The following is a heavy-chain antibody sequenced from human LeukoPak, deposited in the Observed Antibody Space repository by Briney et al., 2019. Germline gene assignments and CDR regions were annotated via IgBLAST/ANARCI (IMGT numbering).Heavy chain of an antibody. D-gene: IGHD2-15*01. CDR2: IYYIGST. CDR3: ATELRYCSGGSCYSLDY. Sequence: SETLSLTCTVSGGPISSSSYYWGWVRQPPGRGMEWIGSIYYIGSTYSTPSLKSRVTISVDTSKNQFSLKLSSVTAADTAVYYCATELRYCSGGSCYSLDYWGQGTLVTVSS. J-gene: IGHJ4*02. CDR1: GGPISSSSYY. V-gene: IGHV4-39*01.